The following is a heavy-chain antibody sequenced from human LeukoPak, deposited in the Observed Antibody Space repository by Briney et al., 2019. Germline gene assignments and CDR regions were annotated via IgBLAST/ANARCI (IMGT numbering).Heavy chain of an antibody. CDR2: ISDSGGFT. CDR3: ARKLYYGSSGYYAFDV. V-gene: IGHV3-23*01. CDR1: RFTFSNSA. D-gene: IGHD3-22*01. Sequence: GGSLRLSCAASRFTFSNSAMSWVRQAPGKGLEWVSVISDSGGFTYYADSVQGRFTISRDNSKNTLSLQMNSLRAEDTAVYYCARKLYYGSSGYYAFDVWGQGTMVTVSS. J-gene: IGHJ3*01.